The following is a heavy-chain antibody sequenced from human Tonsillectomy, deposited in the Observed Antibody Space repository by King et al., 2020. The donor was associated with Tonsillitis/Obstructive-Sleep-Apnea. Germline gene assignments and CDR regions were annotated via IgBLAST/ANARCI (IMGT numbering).Heavy chain of an antibody. D-gene: IGHD3-22*01. CDR1: GFTFSNFW. CDR2: IKEDGSEK. CDR3: ARVLDYYDSSGYRAFEI. J-gene: IGHJ3*02. Sequence: VQLVESGGGLVQPGGSLRLSCAASGFTFSNFWMSWVRQAPGKGLEWVTNIKEDGSEKYYVDSVKGRFTISRDNAKNSLYLQMNGLRAEDTAVYYCARVLDYYDSSGYRAFEIWGQGTMGTVSS. V-gene: IGHV3-7*03.